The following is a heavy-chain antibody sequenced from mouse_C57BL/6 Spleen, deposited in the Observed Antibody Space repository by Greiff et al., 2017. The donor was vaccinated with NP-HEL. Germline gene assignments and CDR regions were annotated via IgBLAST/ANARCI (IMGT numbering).Heavy chain of an antibody. J-gene: IGHJ3*01. D-gene: IGHD1-1*01. CDR3: ARGHYGSSRFAY. CDR2: INPSSGYT. V-gene: IGHV1-7*01. CDR1: GYTFTSYW. Sequence: QVHVKQSGAELAKPGASVKLSCKASGYTFTSYWMHWVKQRPGQGLEWIGYINPSSGYTKYNQKFKDKATLTADKSSSTAYMQLSSLTYEDSAVYYCARGHYGSSRFAYWGQGTLVTVSA.